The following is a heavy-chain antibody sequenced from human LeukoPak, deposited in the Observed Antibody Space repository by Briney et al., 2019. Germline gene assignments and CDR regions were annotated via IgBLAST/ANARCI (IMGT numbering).Heavy chain of an antibody. D-gene: IGHD4-17*01. Sequence: PGGSLRLSCAASGFTFGSYWMHWVRQAPGKGLVWVSRINSDGSSTSYADSVKGRFTISRDNAKNTLYLQMNSLRAEDTAVYYCARDNDGEYYYYYGMDVWGQGTTVTVSS. CDR2: INSDGSST. CDR1: GFTFGSYW. CDR3: ARDNDGEYYYYYGMDV. V-gene: IGHV3-74*01. J-gene: IGHJ6*02.